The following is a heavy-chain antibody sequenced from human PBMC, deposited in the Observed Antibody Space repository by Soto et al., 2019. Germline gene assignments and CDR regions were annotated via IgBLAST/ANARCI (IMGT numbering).Heavy chain of an antibody. D-gene: IGHD1-26*01. CDR2: ISYDGSNK. V-gene: IGHV3-30-3*01. CDR1: GFPFSIYA. CDR3: ARGWEHAYYYYGMDV. J-gene: IGHJ6*02. Sequence: GGSLRLSCAASGFPFSIYAMHWVCQSPGKGLEWVAVISYDGSNKYYADSVKGRFTISRDNSKNTLYLQMNSLRAEDTAVYYCARGWEHAYYYYGMDVAGQGTTVTVS.